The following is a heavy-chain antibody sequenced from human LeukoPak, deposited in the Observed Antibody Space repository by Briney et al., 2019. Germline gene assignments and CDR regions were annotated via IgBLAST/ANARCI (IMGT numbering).Heavy chain of an antibody. CDR2: IYHSGST. J-gene: IGHJ5*02. CDR1: GDSISSSNW. Sequence: MPSETLSLTCAVSGDSISSSNWWSWVRQPPGKGLEWIGQIYHSGSTNYNPSLKSRVTISLDKSKNQFSLELTSVTAADTAVYYCARSFRYSGYDYYFDPWGQGTLVTVSS. D-gene: IGHD5-12*01. V-gene: IGHV4-4*02. CDR3: ARSFRYSGYDYYFDP.